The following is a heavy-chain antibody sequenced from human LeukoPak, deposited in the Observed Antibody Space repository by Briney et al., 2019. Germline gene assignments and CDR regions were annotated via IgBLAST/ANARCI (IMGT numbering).Heavy chain of an antibody. CDR1: GGSISSSSYH. J-gene: IGHJ4*02. Sequence: SETLSLTCTVSGGSISSSSYHWGWVRQPPGKGLEWIGSVHYSGTTYYDPSLKSRITISVDTSKNQFSLKLTSVTAADTAVYYCARHVGNSRYYFDYWGQGTRVTVSS. V-gene: IGHV4-39*01. CDR2: VHYSGTT. D-gene: IGHD1-26*01. CDR3: ARHVGNSRYYFDY.